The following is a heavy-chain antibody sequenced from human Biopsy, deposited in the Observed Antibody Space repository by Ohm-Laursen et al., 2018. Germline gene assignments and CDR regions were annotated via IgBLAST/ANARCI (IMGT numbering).Heavy chain of an antibody. CDR3: TRDTTYYAGTTYYDALDV. CDR1: GFYFSNYA. CDR2: ISGSGGST. Sequence: SLRPSCAASGFYFSNYAMSWVRQAPGKGLEWVSGISGSGGSTYYADSVKGRFTISRDNSKNTLYLQMNSLRAEDTAVYYCTRDTTYYAGTTYYDALDVWGQGTTVTVSS. J-gene: IGHJ3*01. V-gene: IGHV3-23*01. D-gene: IGHD2/OR15-2a*01.